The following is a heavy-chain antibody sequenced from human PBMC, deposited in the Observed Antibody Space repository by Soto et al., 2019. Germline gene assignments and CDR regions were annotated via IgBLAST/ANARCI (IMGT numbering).Heavy chain of an antibody. CDR3: TTQVQWPPDDAFDI. CDR1: GVTFSGSA. CDR2: IRSKANSYAT. Sequence: GGSLRLSCAASGVTFSGSAMHWVRQASGKGLEWVGRIRSKANSYATAYAASVKGRFTISRDDSKNTAYLQMNSLKTEDTAVYYCTTQVQWPPDDAFDIWGQGTMVTVSS. V-gene: IGHV3-73*01. D-gene: IGHD6-19*01. J-gene: IGHJ3*02.